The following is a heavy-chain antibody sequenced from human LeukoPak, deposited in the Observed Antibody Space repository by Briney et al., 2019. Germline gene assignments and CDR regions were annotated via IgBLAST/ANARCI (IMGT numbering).Heavy chain of an antibody. V-gene: IGHV1-18*01. CDR2: IRAYNDDT. CDR1: GYTFTSYG. Sequence: GASVKVSCKASGYTFTSYGINWVRQASGQGLEWLGWIRAYNDDTNYAPKFQGRVIMTTDTSTNTAYMELRSLRSDDTAVYYCARAGWYTSSSGACDNWGQGTLVTVSS. J-gene: IGHJ4*02. CDR3: ARAGWYTSSSGACDN. D-gene: IGHD6-6*01.